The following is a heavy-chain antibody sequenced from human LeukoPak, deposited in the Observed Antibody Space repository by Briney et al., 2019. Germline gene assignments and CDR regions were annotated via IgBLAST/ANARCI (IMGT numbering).Heavy chain of an antibody. CDR2: ISGSGGTT. V-gene: IGHV3-23*01. D-gene: IGHD3-16*01. J-gene: IGHJ4*02. CDR3: AKGGRTGVYDY. Sequence: GGSLRLSCAASGFTFSSYAITWGRQVPGRGLEWVSSISGSGGTTHYADSVRGRFTISRDNSKNTLFLQMNSLRAEDTAVYYCAKGGRTGVYDYWGQGTLVTVSS. CDR1: GFTFSSYA.